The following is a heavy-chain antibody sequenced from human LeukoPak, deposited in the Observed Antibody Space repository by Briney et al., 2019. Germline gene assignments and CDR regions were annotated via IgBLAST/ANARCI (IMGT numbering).Heavy chain of an antibody. D-gene: IGHD3-22*01. J-gene: IGHJ3*02. CDR1: GGTFSNYA. CDR3: ARGSRVVYCDSSGSHAFDI. CDR2: IIPIFGTT. V-gene: IGHV1-69*13. Sequence: SVKVSCKASGGTFSNYAISWVRQAPGQGLEWMGGIIPIFGTTNYAGKFQGRVTITADESTSTAYMELSSLRSEDTAVYYCARGSRVVYCDSSGSHAFDIWGQGTMVTVSS.